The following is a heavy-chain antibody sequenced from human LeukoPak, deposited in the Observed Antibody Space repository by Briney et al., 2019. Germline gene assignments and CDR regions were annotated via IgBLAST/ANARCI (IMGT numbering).Heavy chain of an antibody. CDR1: GGSISSYY. D-gene: IGHD1-7*01. Sequence: SETLSLTCTVSGGSISSYYWSWLRQPPGKGLEWIGYIYYSGSTNYNPSLKSRVTISVDTSKKQFSLKLNSVTAADTAVYYCARDPGTTQTLHDAFDIWGQGTMVTVSS. CDR2: IYYSGST. J-gene: IGHJ3*02. CDR3: ARDPGTTQTLHDAFDI. V-gene: IGHV4-59*01.